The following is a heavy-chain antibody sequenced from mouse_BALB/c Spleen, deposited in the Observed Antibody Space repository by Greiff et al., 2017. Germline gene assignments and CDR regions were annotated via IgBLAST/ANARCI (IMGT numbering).Heavy chain of an antibody. Sequence: EVQLQESGPGLVKPSQSLSLTCTVTGYSITSDYAWNWIRQFPGNKLEWMGYISYSGSTSYNPSLKSRISITRDTSKNQFFLQLNSVTTEDTATYYCARGGDEFYYFDYWGQGTTLTVSS. J-gene: IGHJ2*01. CDR1: GYSITSDYA. CDR2: ISYSGST. V-gene: IGHV3-2*02. CDR3: ARGGDEFYYFDY.